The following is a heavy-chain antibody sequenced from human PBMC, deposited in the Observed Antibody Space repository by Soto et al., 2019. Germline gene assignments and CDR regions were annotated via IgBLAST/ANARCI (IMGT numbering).Heavy chain of an antibody. D-gene: IGHD6-19*01. J-gene: IGHJ4*01. Sequence: GGSLRLSCAASGFTFSNYSMNWVRQAPGKRLEWVSSISISGSYIYYADSVKGRFIISRDSAKNSLYLQMNSLRAEDTAVYYCARVPGIPVLDYWGQGTLVTVSS. CDR2: ISISGSYI. CDR3: ARVPGIPVLDY. V-gene: IGHV3-21*01. CDR1: GFTFSNYS.